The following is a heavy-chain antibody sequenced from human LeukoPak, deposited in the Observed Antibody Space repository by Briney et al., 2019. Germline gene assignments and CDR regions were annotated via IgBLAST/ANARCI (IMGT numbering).Heavy chain of an antibody. D-gene: IGHD3-3*01. V-gene: IGHV1-18*01. Sequence: ASVKVSCKASGYTFTSYGISWVRQAPGQGLEWMGWISAYNGNTNYAQKLQGRVTMTTDTSTSTAYMELRSLRSDDTAVYYCARDIDFRENYDFWSGYPLDYWGQGTLVTVSS. J-gene: IGHJ4*02. CDR1: GYTFTSYG. CDR2: ISAYNGNT. CDR3: ARDIDFRENYDFWSGYPLDY.